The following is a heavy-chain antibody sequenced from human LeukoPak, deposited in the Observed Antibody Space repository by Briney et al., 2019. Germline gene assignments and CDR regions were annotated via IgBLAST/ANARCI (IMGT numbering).Heavy chain of an antibody. CDR3: ARSGYYRPFDY. D-gene: IGHD3-3*01. J-gene: IGHJ4*02. Sequence: PSETLPLTCTVSGGSISSSSYYWGWIRQPPGKGLEWIGSIYYSGSTYYNPSLKSRVTISVDTSKNQFSLKLSSVTAADTAVYYCARSGYYRPFDYWGQGTLVTVSS. CDR2: IYYSGST. V-gene: IGHV4-39*07. CDR1: GGSISSSSYY.